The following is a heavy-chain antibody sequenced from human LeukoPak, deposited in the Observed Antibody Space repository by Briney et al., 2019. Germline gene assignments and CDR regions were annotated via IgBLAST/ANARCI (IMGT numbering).Heavy chain of an antibody. Sequence: SETLSLTCAVYGGAFSGYYWSWIRQPPGKGLEWIGEINHSGSNNYTPSLKSRVPISVDTSNNQISLKLSSVTVADTAVYYCAKTMANYYYYYMDVWGKGTTVTVSS. CDR2: INHSGSN. D-gene: IGHD4/OR15-4a*01. J-gene: IGHJ6*03. CDR1: GGAFSGYY. V-gene: IGHV4-34*01. CDR3: AKTMANYYYYYMDV.